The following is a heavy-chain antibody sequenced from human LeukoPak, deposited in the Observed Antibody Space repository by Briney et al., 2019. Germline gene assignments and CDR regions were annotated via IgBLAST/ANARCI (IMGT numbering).Heavy chain of an antibody. D-gene: IGHD3-10*01. Sequence: PSETLSLTCTVSGGSISSSSYYWGWHRQPPGKGLEWIVSIYYSGTTSYNPSLERRATTPKETTNNQVSLNMNSVTAAATAIYFCARGGFYGHPFEFGGRGTLVTVSS. CDR2: IYYSGTT. V-gene: IGHV4-39*07. CDR1: GGSISSSSYY. J-gene: IGHJ4*02. CDR3: ARGGFYGHPFEF.